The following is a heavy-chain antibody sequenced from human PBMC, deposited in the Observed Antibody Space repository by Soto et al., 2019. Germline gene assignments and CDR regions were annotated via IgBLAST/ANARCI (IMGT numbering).Heavy chain of an antibody. CDR3: ARGTGGWYDDY. J-gene: IGHJ4*02. CDR2: INAGNGNT. CDR1: GYTFTSYA. Sequence: QVQLVQPGAEVKKPGASVKVSCTASGYTFTSYAMHWVRQAPGQRLEWMGWINAGNGNTKYSQKLQGRVTITRDTSASTAYMELSSLISEDTAVYYCARGTGGWYDDYWGQGTLVTVSS. V-gene: IGHV1-3*01. D-gene: IGHD6-19*01.